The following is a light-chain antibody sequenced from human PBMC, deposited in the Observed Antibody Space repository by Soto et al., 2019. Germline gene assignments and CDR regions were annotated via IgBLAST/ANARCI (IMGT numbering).Light chain of an antibody. V-gene: IGKV2-30*01. CDR3: MQGTHWPWT. CDR1: RSLVYCDGNTY. CDR2: KVS. J-gene: IGKJ1*01. Sequence: DVVMTQSPLSLPVTLGQPASISCRSRRSLVYCDGNTYFSWFQQRPGQSPRRLLYKVSNRDSGVPDRFSSSGSGTAFTLNITRVEADDVGVYYCMQGTHWPWTFGQGTKVEIK.